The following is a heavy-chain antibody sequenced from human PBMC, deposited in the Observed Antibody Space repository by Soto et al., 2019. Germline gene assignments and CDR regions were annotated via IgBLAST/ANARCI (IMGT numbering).Heavy chain of an antibody. D-gene: IGHD3-10*01. Sequence: EVQLVESGGGLVQLGRSLRLSCAASGFTFDDYAMHWVRQAPGKGLEWVSGISWNSGSIGYADSVKGRFTISRDNAKNSLYLQMNSLRAEDTALYSCAKDAITMVRGVISYYGMDVWGQGTTVTVSS. J-gene: IGHJ6*02. CDR3: AKDAITMVRGVISYYGMDV. CDR2: ISWNSGSI. V-gene: IGHV3-9*01. CDR1: GFTFDDYA.